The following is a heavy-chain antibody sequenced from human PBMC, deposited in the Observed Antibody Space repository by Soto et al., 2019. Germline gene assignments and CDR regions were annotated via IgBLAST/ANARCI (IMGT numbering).Heavy chain of an antibody. CDR2: IYXGDSDN. Sequence: XASLKISCKGSEYSFTSYWIGWVRQMPGKGREWXGIIYXGDSDNRYSPXXKGQVNIXXXKYISTAYLQWSRLKASDTAMYYCARWNGMDVWGQGTTVTVSS. CDR1: EYSFTSYW. CDR3: ARWNGMDV. V-gene: IGHV5-51*01. J-gene: IGHJ6*01.